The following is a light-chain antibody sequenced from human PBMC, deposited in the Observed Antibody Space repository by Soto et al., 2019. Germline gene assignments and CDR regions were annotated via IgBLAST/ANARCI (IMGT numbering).Light chain of an antibody. CDR3: CSYAGVRV. J-gene: IGLJ2*01. CDR1: SSDVGSYNL. CDR2: EGS. V-gene: IGLV2-23*01. Sequence: QSALTQPASVSGSPGQSITISCTGTSSDVGSYNLVSWYQQHPGKAPKLMIYEGSKRPSGVSNRFSGSKSGNTASLTSSGLQAEDEDDYYCCSYAGVRVFGGGTKLTVL.